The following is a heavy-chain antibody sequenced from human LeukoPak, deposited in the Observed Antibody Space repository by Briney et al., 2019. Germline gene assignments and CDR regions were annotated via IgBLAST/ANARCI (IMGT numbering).Heavy chain of an antibody. J-gene: IGHJ3*02. CDR3: ARGAQGGDFWSGYSLERAFDI. Sequence: GASVKVSCKVSGYTLTELSMHWVRQAPGKGLEWMGGFDPEDGETIYAQKFQGRVTMTRDTSISTAYMELSRLRSDDTAVYYWARGAQGGDFWSGYSLERAFDIWGQGTMVTVSS. V-gene: IGHV1-24*01. D-gene: IGHD3-3*01. CDR2: FDPEDGET. CDR1: GYTLTELS.